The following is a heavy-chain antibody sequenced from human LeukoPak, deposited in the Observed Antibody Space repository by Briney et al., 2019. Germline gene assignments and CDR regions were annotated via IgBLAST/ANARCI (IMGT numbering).Heavy chain of an antibody. CDR3: AKDVEMATISYFDY. V-gene: IGHV3-30*02. Sequence: GGSLRLSCAASGFTFSSYGMPWVRQAPGKGLEWVAFIRYDGSNKYYADSVKGRFTISRDNSKNTLYLQMNSLRAEDTAVYYCAKDVEMATISYFDYWGQGTLVTVSS. CDR1: GFTFSSYG. D-gene: IGHD5-24*01. CDR2: IRYDGSNK. J-gene: IGHJ4*02.